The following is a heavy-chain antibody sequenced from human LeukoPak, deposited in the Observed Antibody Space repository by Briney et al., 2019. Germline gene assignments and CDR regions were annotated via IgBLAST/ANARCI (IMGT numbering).Heavy chain of an antibody. CDR2: IYYSGST. Sequence: SETLSLTCTVSGGSISSYYWSWIRQPPGKGLEWIGYIYYSGSTNYNPSLKSRVTISVDTSKNQFSLKLSSVTAADTAVYYCARGGLLGYFQHWGQGTLVTVSS. CDR1: GGSISSYY. D-gene: IGHD3-16*01. J-gene: IGHJ1*01. V-gene: IGHV4-59*01. CDR3: ARGGLLGYFQH.